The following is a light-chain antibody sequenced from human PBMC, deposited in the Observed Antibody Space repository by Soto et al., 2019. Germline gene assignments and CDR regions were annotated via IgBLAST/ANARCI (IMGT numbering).Light chain of an antibody. Sequence: QSALTQPASVSGSPGQSITISCTGARTDVDGHDYVSWYQQHPGQAPKLMIFDVHNRPSGVSIRFSGSKSGDTASLTISGLQAEDDGDYYCSSYTASAPFYVFGTGTKVTVL. CDR3: SSYTASAPFYV. CDR1: RTDVDGHDY. J-gene: IGLJ1*01. CDR2: DVH. V-gene: IGLV2-14*03.